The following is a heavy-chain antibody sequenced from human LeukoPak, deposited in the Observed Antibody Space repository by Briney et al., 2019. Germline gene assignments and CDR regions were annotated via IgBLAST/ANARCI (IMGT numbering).Heavy chain of an antibody. J-gene: IGHJ3*02. CDR2: IIPIFGTA. D-gene: IGHD3-22*01. CDR3: ARGHYYYDSSGYYDPTDAFDI. Sequence: SVKPSCKASGGTLRSYAISWVRQAPGQGLEWMGRIIPIFGTANYAQKFQGRVTITTDESTITAYMELSSLRSEDTAVYYCARGHYYYDSSGYYDPTDAFDIWGQGTMVTVSS. CDR1: GGTLRSYA. V-gene: IGHV1-69*05.